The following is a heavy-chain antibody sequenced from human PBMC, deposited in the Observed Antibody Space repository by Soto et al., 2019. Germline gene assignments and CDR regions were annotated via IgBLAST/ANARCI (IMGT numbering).Heavy chain of an antibody. CDR2: IYFTGNS. J-gene: IGHJ5*02. CDR3: AGQTFTIAAASYGRSNWFDP. V-gene: IGHV4-39*01. D-gene: IGHD6-25*01. CDR1: GGSITSSSHF. Sequence: SETLSLTCTASGGSITSSSHFWGWVRQPPGQGLEWIGTIYFTGNSYYTPSLKSRLTMSIDTSKNQFSQILNSRAAANTAVYYCAGQTFTIAAASYGRSNWFDPWGPGTLVTVSS.